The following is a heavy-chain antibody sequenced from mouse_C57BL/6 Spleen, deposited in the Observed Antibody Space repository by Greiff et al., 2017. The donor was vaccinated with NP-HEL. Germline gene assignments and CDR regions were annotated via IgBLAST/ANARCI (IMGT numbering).Heavy chain of an antibody. CDR1: GYTFTSYG. J-gene: IGHJ4*01. D-gene: IGHD4-1*01. CDR2: IYPRSGNT. Sequence: VKLMESGAELARPGASVKLSCKASGYTFTSYGISWVKQRTGQGLEWIGEIYPRSGNTYYNEKFKGKATLTADKSSSTAYMELRSLTSEDSAVYFCARGELGRGYAMDYWGQGTSVTVSS. V-gene: IGHV1-81*01. CDR3: ARGELGRGYAMDY.